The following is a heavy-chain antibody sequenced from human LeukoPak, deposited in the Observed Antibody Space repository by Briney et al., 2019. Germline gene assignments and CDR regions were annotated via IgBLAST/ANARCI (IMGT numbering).Heavy chain of an antibody. V-gene: IGHV1-69*04. D-gene: IGHD5-18*01. CDR3: ARYGYSYGSDYYYYGMDV. Sequence: SSVKVSCKASGGTLSSYAIRWVRQAAGQGGEGMGRIIPILGIANYAQKFQGRVTITEDKSTSTAYMQLSSLRSEDTAVYYCARYGYSYGSDYYYYGMDVWGQGTTVTVSS. CDR1: GGTLSSYA. CDR2: IIPILGIA. J-gene: IGHJ6*02.